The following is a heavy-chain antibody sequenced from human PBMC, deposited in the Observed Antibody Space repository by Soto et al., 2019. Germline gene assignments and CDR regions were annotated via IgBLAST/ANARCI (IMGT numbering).Heavy chain of an antibody. CDR2: IYYSGST. CDR3: ARVPYSSGWFIWFDP. V-gene: IGHV4-39*01. D-gene: IGHD6-19*01. J-gene: IGHJ5*02. Sequence: SETLSLTCTVSGGSISSSSYYWGWIRQPPGKGLEWIGSIYYSGSTYYNPSLKSRVTISVDTSKNQFSLKLSSVTAADTAVYYCARVPYSSGWFIWFDPWGQGTLVTVS. CDR1: GGSISSSSYY.